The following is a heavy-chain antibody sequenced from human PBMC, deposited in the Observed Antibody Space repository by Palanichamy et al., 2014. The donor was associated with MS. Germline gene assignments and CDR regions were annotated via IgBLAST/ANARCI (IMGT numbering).Heavy chain of an antibody. D-gene: IGHD3-22*01. CDR2: IYHSGST. CDR3: ARDVEYYDSNGYAY. Sequence: QVQLQESGPGLVKPSETLSLTCTVSGGSISSHYWSWIRQPPGKGLEWIGYIYHSGSTSYNPSLKSRVTISKDTSKNQFSLKLSSVTAADTAVYYCARDVEYYDSNGYAYWGQGILVTVSS. CDR1: GGSISSHY. J-gene: IGHJ4*02. V-gene: IGHV4-59*11.